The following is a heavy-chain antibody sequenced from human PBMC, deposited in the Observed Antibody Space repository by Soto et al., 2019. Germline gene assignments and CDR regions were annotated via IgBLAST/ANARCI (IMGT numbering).Heavy chain of an antibody. V-gene: IGHV1-2*04. J-gene: IGHJ4*02. Sequence: GASVKVSCKASGYTFTCYYMHWVRQAPGQGLEWMGWINPNSGGTNYAQKFQGWVTMTRDTSISTAYMELSRLRSDDTAVYYCARGDRAAAFSFDYWGQGTLVTVSS. CDR3: ARGDRAAAFSFDY. D-gene: IGHD6-13*01. CDR1: GYTFTCYY. CDR2: INPNSGGT.